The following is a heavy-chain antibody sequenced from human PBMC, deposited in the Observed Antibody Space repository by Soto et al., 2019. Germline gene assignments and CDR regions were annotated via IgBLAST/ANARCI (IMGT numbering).Heavy chain of an antibody. V-gene: IGHV1-2*04. Sequence: QVQLVQSGAEVKRPGASVTVSCRSPGDTFNDYYIHWVRQAPGQGLEWMGWINPNGGVTKHAQKFQGWVSMTRDTSIRTVYMQLSRLRSDDTAVYYCARESGGATATLDYYYFYMDVWGTGTTVTVSS. D-gene: IGHD5-12*01. CDR2: INPNGGVT. CDR3: ARESGGATATLDYYYFYMDV. CDR1: GDTFNDYY. J-gene: IGHJ6*03.